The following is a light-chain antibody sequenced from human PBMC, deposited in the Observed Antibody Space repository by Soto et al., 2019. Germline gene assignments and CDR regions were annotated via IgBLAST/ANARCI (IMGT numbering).Light chain of an antibody. J-gene: IGLJ1*01. CDR2: DVS. Sequence: QSVLTQPASVSGSPGQSITISCTGTSSDVGGYNYVSWYQQHPVKAPKLIIYDVSSRPSGVSTRFSGSKSGNTASLTISGLQAEDEADYYCNSYPSSSTQYVFGTGTKVTVL. CDR1: SSDVGGYNY. CDR3: NSYPSSSTQYV. V-gene: IGLV2-14*01.